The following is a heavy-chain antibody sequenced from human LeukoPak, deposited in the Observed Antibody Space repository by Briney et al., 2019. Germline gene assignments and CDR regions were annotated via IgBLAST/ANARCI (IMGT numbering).Heavy chain of an antibody. CDR2: IYYDQTT. CDR3: ARTYTSFDY. J-gene: IGHJ4*02. D-gene: IGHD1-14*01. V-gene: IGHV4-39*01. CDR1: GGSISSTTYY. Sequence: SETLSLTCPVSGGSISSTTYYWGWIRQPPGKGLEWIGSIYYDQTTYYNPSLKSRVIISVDMSKNQFSLRLSSVTAADTAVYYCARTYTSFDYWGQGTLVTVSS.